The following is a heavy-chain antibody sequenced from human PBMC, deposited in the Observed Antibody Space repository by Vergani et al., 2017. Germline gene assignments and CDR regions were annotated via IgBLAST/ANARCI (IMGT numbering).Heavy chain of an antibody. V-gene: IGHV1-69*01. CDR3: AITAMVVIVATIAAEVWGDWYFDL. Sequence: QVQLVQSGAEVKKPGSSVKVSCKASGGTFSSYAISWVRQAPGQGLEWMGGIIPIFGTANYAQKFQGRVTITADESTSTAYMELSSLRYEDTAVYYCAITAMVVIVATIAAEVWGDWYFDLWGRGTLFTVSS. CDR2: IIPIFGTA. CDR1: GGTFSSYA. D-gene: IGHD5-12*01. J-gene: IGHJ2*01.